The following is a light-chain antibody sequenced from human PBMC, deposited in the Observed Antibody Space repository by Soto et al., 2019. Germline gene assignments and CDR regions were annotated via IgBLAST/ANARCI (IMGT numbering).Light chain of an antibody. J-gene: IGKJ2*01. Sequence: DIVLTQSPGTLSLSPGERATLSCRASQSLSGNYLAWYQQRPGQPPRLLIYGASSKATGIPDRFSGSGSETDFTLTSSRLDAEDSAGYCCQQYGSSHMYTFGQGTKLEIK. CDR1: QSLSGNY. CDR2: GAS. CDR3: QQYGSSHMYT. V-gene: IGKV3-20*01.